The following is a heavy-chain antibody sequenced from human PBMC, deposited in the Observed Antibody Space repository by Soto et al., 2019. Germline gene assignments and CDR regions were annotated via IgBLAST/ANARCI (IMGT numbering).Heavy chain of an antibody. Sequence: PGVSLRLSCAASGFTFSSYGMHWVRQAPGKGLEWVAVISYDGSNKYYADSVKGRFTISRDNSKNTLYLQMNSLRAEDTAVYYCAIYSSGWYPLDYWGQGT. CDR3: AIYSSGWYPLDY. CDR2: ISYDGSNK. V-gene: IGHV3-30*03. J-gene: IGHJ4*02. D-gene: IGHD6-19*01. CDR1: GFTFSSYG.